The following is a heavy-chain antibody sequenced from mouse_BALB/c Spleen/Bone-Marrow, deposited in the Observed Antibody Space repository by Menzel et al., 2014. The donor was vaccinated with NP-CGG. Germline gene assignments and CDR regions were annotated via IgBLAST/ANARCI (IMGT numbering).Heavy chain of an antibody. V-gene: IGHV3-2*02. CDR2: ISYSGST. Sequence: EVKLVESGPGLVKPSQSLSLTCIVTGYSITRDYAWNWIRQFPGNKLEWMGYISYSGSTTYNPSLESRISITRDTSKNQFFLQLNSVATEDTATNYCARSSSYDYDVGFAYWGQGTLVTVSA. J-gene: IGHJ3*01. CDR3: ARSSSYDYDVGFAY. CDR1: GYSITRDYA. D-gene: IGHD2-4*01.